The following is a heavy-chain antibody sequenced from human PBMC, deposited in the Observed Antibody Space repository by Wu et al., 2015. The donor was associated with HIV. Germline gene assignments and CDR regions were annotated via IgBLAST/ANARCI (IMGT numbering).Heavy chain of an antibody. CDR1: GYTLTELS. D-gene: IGHD6-19*01. CDR3: ATGVGHAVWVI. Sequence: QVQLVQSGAEVKKPGASVKVSCKVSGYTLTELSMHWVRQAPGKGLEWMGGFDPEDGETIYAQKFQGRVTTTEDTSTDTAYMELSSLRSEDTAVYYCATGVGHAVWVIWGQGTMVTVSS. CDR2: FDPEDGET. J-gene: IGHJ3*02. V-gene: IGHV1-24*01.